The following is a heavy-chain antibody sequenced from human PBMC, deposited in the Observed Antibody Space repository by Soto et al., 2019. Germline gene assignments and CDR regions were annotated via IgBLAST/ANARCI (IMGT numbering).Heavy chain of an antibody. CDR2: IWYDGSNK. D-gene: IGHD4-4*01. V-gene: IGHV3-33*01. Sequence: GGSLRLSCAASGFTFSSYGVHWVRQAPGKGLEWVAVIWYDGSNKYYADSVKGRFTISRDNSKNTLYLQMNSLRAEDTAVYYCARDRDFDNDYSSRDFDYYGMDVWGQGTTVTVSS. CDR3: ARDRDFDNDYSSRDFDYYGMDV. J-gene: IGHJ6*02. CDR1: GFTFSSYG.